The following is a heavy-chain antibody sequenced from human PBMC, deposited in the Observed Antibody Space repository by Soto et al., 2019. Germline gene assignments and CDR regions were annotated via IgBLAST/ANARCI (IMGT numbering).Heavy chain of an antibody. V-gene: IGHV4-38-2*01. J-gene: IGHJ6*02. D-gene: IGHD6-19*01. CDR3: ARVGFDPLRWLVQGYYYGMDV. Sequence: QVQLQESGPGLVKPSETLSLTCAVSGYSISSGYYWGWIRQPPGKGLEWIGSIYHSGSTYYNPSLKSRVTISVDTSKNQFSLKLSSVTAADTAVYYCARVGFDPLRWLVQGYYYGMDVWGQGTTVTVSS. CDR2: IYHSGST. CDR1: GYSISSGYY.